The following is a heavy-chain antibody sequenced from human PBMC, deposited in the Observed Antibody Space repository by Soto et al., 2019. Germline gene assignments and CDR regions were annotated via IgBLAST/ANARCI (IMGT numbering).Heavy chain of an antibody. CDR2: IYYSGIT. J-gene: IGHJ5*02. Sequence: SETLSLTCTVSGGSVSSSTYYWGWIRQPPGKGLEWIGTIYYSGITYYNPSLQSRVTISVDTSKNQFSLRLSFVTAADAVLYFCARQDVRAWGRFDPWGQGTLVTVS. D-gene: IGHD7-27*01. CDR1: GGSVSSSTYY. V-gene: IGHV4-39*01. CDR3: ARQDVRAWGRFDP.